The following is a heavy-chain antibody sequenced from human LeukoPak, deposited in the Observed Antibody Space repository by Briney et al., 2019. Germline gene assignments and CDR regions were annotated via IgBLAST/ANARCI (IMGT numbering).Heavy chain of an antibody. CDR3: ARGGYDILTGPDAFDI. D-gene: IGHD3-9*01. Sequence: GGSLRLSCAASGFTFSSYWMSWVRQAPGKGLEWVANIKEDGSEKYYVDSVKGRFTISRDNAKNSLYLQMNSLRAEDTAVYYCARGGYDILTGPDAFDIWGQGTMVTVSS. V-gene: IGHV3-7*01. J-gene: IGHJ3*02. CDR2: IKEDGSEK. CDR1: GFTFSSYW.